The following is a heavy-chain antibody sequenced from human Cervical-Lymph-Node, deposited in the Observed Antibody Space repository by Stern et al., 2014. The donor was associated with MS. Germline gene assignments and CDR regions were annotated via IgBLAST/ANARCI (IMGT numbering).Heavy chain of an antibody. CDR3: ARDLDFYGSGAPIGYFDS. CDR1: GYTFTNYG. V-gene: IGHV1-18*01. J-gene: IGHJ4*02. CDR2: ISTYNGKT. Sequence: QVQLVQSGAEVKKPGASVKVSCKVSGYTFTNYGITWVRQAPGQGLEWMGWISTYNGKTNYAQKVQGRVTMTTDASTTTAYMELRSLRSDDTALYYCARDLDFYGSGAPIGYFDSWGQGTLVTVSS. D-gene: IGHD3-10*01.